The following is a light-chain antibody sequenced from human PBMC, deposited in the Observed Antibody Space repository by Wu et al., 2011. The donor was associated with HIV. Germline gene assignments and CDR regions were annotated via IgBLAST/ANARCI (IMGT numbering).Light chain of an antibody. J-gene: IGKJ5*01. CDR1: QSVNNNY. V-gene: IGKV3D-20*02. CDR2: AAS. Sequence: TLSCRASQSVNNNYLAWYQQKPGQTPRLLMYAASTGPLTSQPGSLARVWTDFTLTISSLEPEDFAVYYCQQRKSWPLTFGQGTRLEIK. CDR3: QQRKSWPLT.